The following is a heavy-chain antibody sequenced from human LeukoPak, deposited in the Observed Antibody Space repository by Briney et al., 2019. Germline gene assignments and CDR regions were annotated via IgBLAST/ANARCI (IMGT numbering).Heavy chain of an antibody. Sequence: GGSLRLSCAASGFTVSSNYMSWVRQAPGKGLEWVSVIYSGGSTYYADSVKGRFTISRDNSKNTLYLQMNSLRAEDTAVYYCAKDTAGTAPFDYWGQGTLVTVSS. CDR3: AKDTAGTAPFDY. J-gene: IGHJ4*02. V-gene: IGHV3-66*01. CDR2: IYSGGST. D-gene: IGHD1-1*01. CDR1: GFTVSSNY.